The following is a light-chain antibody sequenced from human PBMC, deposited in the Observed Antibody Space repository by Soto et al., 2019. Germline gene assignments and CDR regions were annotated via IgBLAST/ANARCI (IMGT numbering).Light chain of an antibody. Sequence: QSVLTQPPSASGTPGQRVTISCSGSSSNIGSNVVNWYQQLPGTAPKLLIFRDGQRPSGVPARFFGSKSGTSASLAISGLRSEDEADYYCAVWDQSLTGWVFGGGTKLTVL. CDR3: AVWDQSLTGWV. CDR2: RDG. CDR1: SSNIGSNV. V-gene: IGLV1-47*01. J-gene: IGLJ3*02.